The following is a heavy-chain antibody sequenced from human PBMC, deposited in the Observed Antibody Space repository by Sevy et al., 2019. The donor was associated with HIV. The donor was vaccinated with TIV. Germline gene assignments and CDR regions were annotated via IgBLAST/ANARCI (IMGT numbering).Heavy chain of an antibody. V-gene: IGHV3-30-3*01. Sequence: GGSLRLSCAASGFRFSDYAVHWVHQASGTGLECVADISYDGNYKNYADSVKGRFTISRDNSKNTLFLQVSSLKAEDTIIYYCARVGYFYDSSGYPTYYYYGMDVWGQGTTVTVSS. CDR3: ARVGYFYDSSGYPTYYYYGMDV. J-gene: IGHJ6*02. CDR1: GFRFSDYA. CDR2: ISYDGNYK. D-gene: IGHD3-22*01.